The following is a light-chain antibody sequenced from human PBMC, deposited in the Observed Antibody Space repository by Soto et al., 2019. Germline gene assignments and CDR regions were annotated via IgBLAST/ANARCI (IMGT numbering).Light chain of an antibody. CDR2: GAS. J-gene: IGKJ4*01. CDR3: QQYDSSFT. Sequence: IVLTQSPATLSLSPGERATLSCTASQHVTTTYIAWYQQKFGQAPRLLIYGASTRATGTPDRFTGGGFGTNFTLTISGVEPEDFAVYYCQQYDSSFTVGGGTKVEIK. CDR1: QHVTTTY. V-gene: IGKV3-20*01.